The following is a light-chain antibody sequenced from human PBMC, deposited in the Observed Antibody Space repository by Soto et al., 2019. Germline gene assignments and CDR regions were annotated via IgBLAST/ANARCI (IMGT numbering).Light chain of an antibody. CDR2: GAS. V-gene: IGKV3-15*01. CDR3: QQYNGWPIT. CDR1: QSVGNN. J-gene: IGKJ5*01. Sequence: VLTQAPDTLSVSPGERATLSCRASQSVGNNLAWHQQKPGQAPRLLIYGASTRATGFPARFSGSGSGTEFTLTISSLQSEDFAVYYCQQYNGWPITFGQGTRLEIK.